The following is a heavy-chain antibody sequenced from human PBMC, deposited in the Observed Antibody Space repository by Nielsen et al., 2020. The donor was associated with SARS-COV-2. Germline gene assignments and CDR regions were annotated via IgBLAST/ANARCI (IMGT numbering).Heavy chain of an antibody. CDR3: ARVRITMIVVVDAFDI. J-gene: IGHJ3*02. D-gene: IGHD3-22*01. CDR1: GSSISSGGYY. Sequence: SETLSLTCTVSGSSISSGGYYWSWIRQHPGKGLEWIGYIYYSGSTYYNPSLKSRVTISVDTSKNQFSLELSSVTAADTAVYYCARVRITMIVVVDAFDIWGQGTMVTVSS. V-gene: IGHV4-31*03. CDR2: IYYSGST.